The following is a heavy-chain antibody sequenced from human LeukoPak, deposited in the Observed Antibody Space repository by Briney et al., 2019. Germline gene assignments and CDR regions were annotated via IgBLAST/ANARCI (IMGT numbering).Heavy chain of an antibody. CDR1: GYTLTELS. CDR2: FDPEDGET. CDR3: ATGKYDSSGYYYVYYFDY. Sequence: ASVKASCKVSGYTLTELSMHWVRQAPGKGLEWMGGFDPEDGETIYAQKFQGRVTMTEDTSTDTAYMELSSLRSEDTAVYYCATGKYDSSGYYYVYYFDYWGQGTLVTVSS. J-gene: IGHJ4*02. V-gene: IGHV1-24*01. D-gene: IGHD3-22*01.